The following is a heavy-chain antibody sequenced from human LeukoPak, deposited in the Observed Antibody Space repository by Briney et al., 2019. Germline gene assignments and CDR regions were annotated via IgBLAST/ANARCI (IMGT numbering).Heavy chain of an antibody. D-gene: IGHD3-22*01. V-gene: IGHV4-34*01. CDR3: ARALERHYYDSSGYYAHFDY. CDR1: GGSFSGYF. CDR2: INHSGST. Sequence: PSETLSLTCAVRGGSFSGYFWSWIRQPPGKGLEWIGEINHSGSTKYNPSLKSRVTISGDTSKNQFSLKLRSVTAADTAVYYCARALERHYYDSSGYYAHFDYWGQGTLVTVSS. J-gene: IGHJ4*02.